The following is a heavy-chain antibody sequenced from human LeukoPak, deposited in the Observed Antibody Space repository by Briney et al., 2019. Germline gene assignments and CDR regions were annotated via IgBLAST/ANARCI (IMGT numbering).Heavy chain of an antibody. CDR3: AGCSGGSCYMGGDAFDI. J-gene: IGHJ3*02. CDR1: GYTFTSYG. Sequence: VASVKVSCKASGYTFTSYGISWVRQAPGQGLEWMGWISAYNGNTNYAQKLQGRVTMTTDTYTSTAYMELRRLRSDDTAVYYCAGCSGGSCYMGGDAFDIWGQGTMVTVSS. V-gene: IGHV1-18*01. D-gene: IGHD2-15*01. CDR2: ISAYNGNT.